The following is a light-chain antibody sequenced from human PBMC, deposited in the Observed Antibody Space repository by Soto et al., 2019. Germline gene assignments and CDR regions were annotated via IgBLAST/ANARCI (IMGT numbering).Light chain of an antibody. CDR1: QSVSNN. CDR3: QQYNEWPLT. CDR2: HAA. Sequence: EIVMTQSPATLSVSPGERATLSCRASQSVSNNVAWYQQKHGQAPRRLIYHAATRATGIPARFSGSGSGTEVTLTISSLQSEDFAVYYCQQYNEWPLTFGGGTKVEIK. V-gene: IGKV3-15*01. J-gene: IGKJ4*01.